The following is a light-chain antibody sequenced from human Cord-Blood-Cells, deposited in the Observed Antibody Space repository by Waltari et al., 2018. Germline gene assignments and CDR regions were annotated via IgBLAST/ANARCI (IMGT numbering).Light chain of an antibody. V-gene: IGKV1-13*02. J-gene: IGKJ4*01. CDR3: KQFNSYPLT. Sequence: AIQLTQSPSSLSASVGDRVTIPCRASQGISSALALYQQKPGKAPKLLIYDASSLESGVTSRFSGSVSRTYFTLNISRLQPEDFATYYCKQFNSYPLTFGGGTKVEIK. CDR1: QGISSA. CDR2: DAS.